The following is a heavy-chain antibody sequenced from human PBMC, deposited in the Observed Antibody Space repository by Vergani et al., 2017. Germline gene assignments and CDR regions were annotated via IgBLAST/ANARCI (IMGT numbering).Heavy chain of an antibody. Sequence: QVQLVQSGAEVKKPGSSVKVSCKASGGTFSSYAISWVRQAPGQGLEWMGGIIPIFGTANYAQKFQGRVTITADESTSTAYMERSRLRSDDTAVYYCARERAAAAGTGYAFDIWGQGTMVTVAS. D-gene: IGHD6-13*01. CDR2: IIPIFGTA. J-gene: IGHJ3*02. CDR1: GGTFSSYA. V-gene: IGHV1-69*01. CDR3: ARERAAAAGTGYAFDI.